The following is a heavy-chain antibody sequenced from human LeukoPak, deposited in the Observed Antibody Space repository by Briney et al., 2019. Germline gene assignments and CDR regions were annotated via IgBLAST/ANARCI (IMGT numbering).Heavy chain of an antibody. V-gene: IGHV3-74*01. CDR1: GFTFSSNW. J-gene: IGHJ4*02. CDR3: ASRNFGSSPFDY. CDR2: ISSDGSNT. D-gene: IGHD3-10*01. Sequence: PGGSLRLSCAASGFTFSSNWMHWVRQAPGKGLVWVSRISSDGSNTNYADSVKGRFTISRGNAKNTLYLQMDSLTAEDTAVYYCASRNFGSSPFDYWGQGTLVTVSS.